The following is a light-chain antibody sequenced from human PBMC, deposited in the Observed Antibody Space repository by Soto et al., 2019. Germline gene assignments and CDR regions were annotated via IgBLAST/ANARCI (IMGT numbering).Light chain of an antibody. Sequence: EIVLTQSPGTLSLSPGERATLSCRASQSVSTSYLAWYQQKPGQAPRLLIYGASSRATGIPDRFSGSGSGADFTLTIRRLEPEDFAVYYCQQYGSVPRTFGGGTKVEIK. CDR3: QQYGSVPRT. CDR2: GAS. CDR1: QSVSTSY. J-gene: IGKJ4*01. V-gene: IGKV3-20*01.